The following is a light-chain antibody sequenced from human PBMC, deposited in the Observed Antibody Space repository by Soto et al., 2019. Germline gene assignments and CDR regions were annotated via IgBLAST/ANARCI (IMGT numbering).Light chain of an antibody. J-gene: IGLJ1*01. V-gene: IGLV2-8*01. CDR1: KNDIGVYDF. CDR2: EVV. CDR3: KSYAGSNTYV. Sequence: SVLPQTHSASGYPGQSVTISCTGTKNDIGVYDFVSWYQHHPGKDPRLIIYEVVQRPSGVPDRVSVSKSGNTASLTVSGPQAADEADYFCKSYAGSNTYVFGSGTKVTVL.